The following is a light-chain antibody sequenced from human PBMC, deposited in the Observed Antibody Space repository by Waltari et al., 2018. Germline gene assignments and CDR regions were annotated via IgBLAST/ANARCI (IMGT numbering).Light chain of an antibody. CDR1: QGISNW. CDR3: QQTSTFPVT. CDR2: SAS. J-gene: IGKJ4*01. Sequence: DIQMTQSPSSVSASVGDRVTITCRASQGISNWLAWYQQKPGKAPNLLVYSASNLQSGVPSRFSGSGSGTDFTLTISSLQPEDFATYYCQQTSTFPVTFGGGTKVEL. V-gene: IGKV1-12*01.